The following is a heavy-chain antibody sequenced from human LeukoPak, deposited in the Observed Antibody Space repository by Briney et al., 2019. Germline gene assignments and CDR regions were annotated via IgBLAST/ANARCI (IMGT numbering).Heavy chain of an antibody. CDR2: IRYYGSNK. Sequence: GGSLRLSCAASGFTFSSYGMHWVRQAPGKGLDGVAFIRYYGSNKHYADSVKGRFTISRDNSKNTLYLQMNSLRAEDTAVYYCAKDRGVTMVRGVIITDDYYYMDVWGKGTTVTISS. CDR3: AKDRGVTMVRGVIITDDYYYMDV. V-gene: IGHV3-30*02. J-gene: IGHJ6*03. CDR1: GFTFSSYG. D-gene: IGHD3-10*01.